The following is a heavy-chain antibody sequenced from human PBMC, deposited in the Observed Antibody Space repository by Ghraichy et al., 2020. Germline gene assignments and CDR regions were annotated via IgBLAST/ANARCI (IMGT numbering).Heavy chain of an antibody. CDR1: EFTFSRYP. CDR2: IAYDGANQ. Sequence: GESLNISCAASEFTFSRYPMHWVRQAPGKGLEWVAVIAYDGANQYYADSVKGRFTISRDNSENTLYLQMNSLRVEDTALYYCARVSAVVVITAYIDYWGQGTLVTVSS. J-gene: IGHJ4*02. V-gene: IGHV3-30*14. CDR3: ARVSAVVVITAYIDY. D-gene: IGHD3-22*01.